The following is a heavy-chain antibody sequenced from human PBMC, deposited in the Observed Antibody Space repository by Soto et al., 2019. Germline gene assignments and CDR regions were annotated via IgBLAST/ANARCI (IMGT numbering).Heavy chain of an antibody. CDR1: GGSISSSNC. CDR3: ASVIGGDSEYDFDD. V-gene: IGHV4-4*02. Sequence: PSETLSLTCAVSGGSISSSNCWSWVRQPPGKGLEWIGEIYHSGSTNYNPSLKSRVTISVDKSKNQFSLKLSSVTAADTAVYYCASVIGGDSEYDFDDWGQGTMVTVSS. CDR2: IYHSGST. J-gene: IGHJ4*02. D-gene: IGHD4-17*01.